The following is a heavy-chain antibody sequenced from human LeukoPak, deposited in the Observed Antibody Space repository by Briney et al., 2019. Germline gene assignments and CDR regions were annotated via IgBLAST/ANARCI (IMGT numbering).Heavy chain of an antibody. CDR3: ARGHSGSYGGDAFDI. J-gene: IGHJ3*02. CDR1: GFTFSSYE. CDR2: ISSSGSTI. Sequence: SGGSLRLSCAASGFTFSSYEMNWVRQAPGKGLEWVSYISSSGSTIYYADSVKGRFTISRDNAKNSLYLQMNSLRADDTAVYYCARGHSGSYGGDAFDIWGQGTMVTVSS. V-gene: IGHV3-48*03. D-gene: IGHD1-26*01.